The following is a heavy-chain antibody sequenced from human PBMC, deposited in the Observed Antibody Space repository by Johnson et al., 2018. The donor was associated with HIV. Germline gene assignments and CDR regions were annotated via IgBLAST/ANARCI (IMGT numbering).Heavy chain of an antibody. CDR1: GFTFSSYA. D-gene: IGHD3-9*01. CDR2: ISYDGSNK. J-gene: IGHJ3*02. CDR3: ARAAYVHYDILTGPPLEDAFDI. Sequence: QVQLVESGGGVVQPGRSLRLSCAASGFTFSSYAMHWVRQAPGKGLECVAVISYDGSNKYYADSVKGRFTISRDNSKNTLYLQMNSLRAEDTAVYYCARAAYVHYDILTGPPLEDAFDIWGQGTMVTVSS. V-gene: IGHV3-30*04.